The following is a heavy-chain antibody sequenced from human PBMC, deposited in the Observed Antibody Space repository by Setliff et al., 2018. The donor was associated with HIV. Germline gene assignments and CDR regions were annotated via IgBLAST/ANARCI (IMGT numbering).Heavy chain of an antibody. D-gene: IGHD3-10*01. CDR3: AKKGRYYYGSGVTTDYFDD. J-gene: IGHJ4*02. CDR2: IDHSGST. CDR1: GTSLNTYY. Sequence: SETLSLTCAVYGTSLNTYYWTWIRYTPGRGLQWIGQIDHSGSTNYNPSLKSRVTLSVDASKNQFSLKVKSVTAAGTATYYCAKKGRYYYGSGVTTDYFDDWGQGTPVTVPQ. V-gene: IGHV4-34*01.